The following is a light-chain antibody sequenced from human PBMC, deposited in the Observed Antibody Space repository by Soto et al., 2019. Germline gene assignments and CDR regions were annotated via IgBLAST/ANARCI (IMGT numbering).Light chain of an antibody. CDR3: QQYNSSALMT. Sequence: DIQMTQSPSTLSASVGDTVTITCRASQSISRWLAWYQQKPGKAPQILLSDASILENEVPSRSSGTGSGKEFTLTISNLQPDDFATYFCQQYNSSALMTFGQGTRLESK. CDR2: DAS. J-gene: IGKJ5*01. V-gene: IGKV1-5*01. CDR1: QSISRW.